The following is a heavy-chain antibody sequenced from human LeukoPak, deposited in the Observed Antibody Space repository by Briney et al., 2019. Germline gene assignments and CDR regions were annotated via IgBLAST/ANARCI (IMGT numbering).Heavy chain of an antibody. Sequence: GGSLRLSCAASGFTFSIYWVHWVRQAPGKGLVWVSSINSDGSSTSYADSVKGRFTISRDNAKNTLYLQMNSLRAEDTAVYFCARGGFRTFDYWGQGTLVTVSS. J-gene: IGHJ4*02. CDR3: ARGGFRTFDY. CDR1: GFTFSIYW. V-gene: IGHV3-74*01. CDR2: INSDGSST. D-gene: IGHD3-16*01.